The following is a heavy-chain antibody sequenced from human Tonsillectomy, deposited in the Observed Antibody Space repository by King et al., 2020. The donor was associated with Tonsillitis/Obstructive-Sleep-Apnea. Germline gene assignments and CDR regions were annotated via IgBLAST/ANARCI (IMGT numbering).Heavy chain of an antibody. V-gene: IGHV3-13*04. J-gene: IGHJ4*02. CDR1: GFTFSSYD. D-gene: IGHD2-2*01. CDR3: ARGYCSSTSCQIPDYFDY. CDR2: IGTAGDT. Sequence: QLVQSGGGLVQPGGSLRLSCAASGFTFSSYDMHWVRQATGKGLEWVSAIGTAGDTYYPGSVKGRFTISRENAKNSLYLQMNSLRAGDTAVYYCARGYCSSTSCQIPDYFDYWGQGTLVTVSS.